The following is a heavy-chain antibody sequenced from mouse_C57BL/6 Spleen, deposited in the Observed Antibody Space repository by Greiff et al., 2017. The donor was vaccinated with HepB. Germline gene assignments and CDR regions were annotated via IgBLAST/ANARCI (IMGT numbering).Heavy chain of an antibody. J-gene: IGHJ4*01. CDR2: IYPRSGNT. CDR1: GYTFTSYG. D-gene: IGHD2-4*01. CDR3: ARRDDYDVVAMDD. V-gene: IGHV1-81*01. Sequence: VQLKESGAELARPGASVKLSCKASGYTFTSYGISWVKQRTGQGLEWIGEIYPRSGNTYYNEKFKGKATLTADKSSSTAYMELRSLTSEDSAVYFCARRDDYDVVAMDDWGQGTSVTVSS.